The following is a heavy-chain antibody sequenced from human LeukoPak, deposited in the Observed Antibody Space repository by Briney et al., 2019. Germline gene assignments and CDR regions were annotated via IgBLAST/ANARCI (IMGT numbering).Heavy chain of an antibody. CDR3: AKRGSSSWYFDS. D-gene: IGHD6-13*01. V-gene: IGHV3-23*01. J-gene: IGHJ4*02. Sequence: PGGSLRLSCAASGFTFSSDAMSWVRQAPGKGLEWVSGISSSGGSTYYADSVKGRFTISRDNSKNTLYLQMNSLRAEDTAVYYCAKRGSSSWYFDSWGQGTLVTVSS. CDR1: GFTFSSDA. CDR2: ISSSGGST.